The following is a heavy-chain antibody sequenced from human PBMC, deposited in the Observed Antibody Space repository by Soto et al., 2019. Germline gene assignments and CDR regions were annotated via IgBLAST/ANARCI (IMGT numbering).Heavy chain of an antibody. CDR3: AQDQRNQDSSGYYYGY. V-gene: IGHV3-30-3*01. CDR1: GFTFSSYA. J-gene: IGHJ4*02. D-gene: IGHD3-22*01. Sequence: GGSLRLSCAASGFTFSSYAMHWVRQAPGKGLEWVAVISYDGSNKYYADSVKGRFTISRDNSKNTLYLQMNSLRAEDTAVYYCAQDQRNQDSSGYYYGYCGQVNLVT. CDR2: ISYDGSNK.